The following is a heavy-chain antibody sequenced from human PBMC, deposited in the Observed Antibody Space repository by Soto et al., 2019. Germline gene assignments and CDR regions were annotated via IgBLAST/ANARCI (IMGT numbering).Heavy chain of an antibody. Sequence: GGSLRLSCTASGFTFGDYAMSWFRQAPGKGLEWVGFIRSKAYGGTTEYAASVKGRFTISRDDSKSIAYLQMNSLKTEDTAVYYCTRKTAVTGAEYFQHWGQGTLVIVSS. CDR2: IRSKAYGGTT. V-gene: IGHV3-49*03. CDR3: TRKTAVTGAEYFQH. D-gene: IGHD4-17*01. CDR1: GFTFGDYA. J-gene: IGHJ1*01.